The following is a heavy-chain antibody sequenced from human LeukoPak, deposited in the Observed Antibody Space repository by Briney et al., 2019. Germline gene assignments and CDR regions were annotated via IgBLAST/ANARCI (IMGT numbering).Heavy chain of an antibody. CDR1: GGTFSSYA. CDR3: ASSRYNWNYDFDY. J-gene: IGHJ4*02. D-gene: IGHD1-7*01. CDR2: IIPIFGTA. V-gene: IGHV1-69*13. Sequence: ASVKVSCKASGGTFSSYAISWVRQAPGQGLEWMGGIIPIFGTANYAQKFQGRVTITADESTSTAYMELSSLRSEDTAVYYCASSRYNWNYDFDYWGQGTLVTVSS.